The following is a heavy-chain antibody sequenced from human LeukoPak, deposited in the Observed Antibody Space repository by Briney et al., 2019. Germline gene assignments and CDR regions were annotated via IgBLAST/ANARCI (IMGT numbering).Heavy chain of an antibody. J-gene: IGHJ3*02. CDR1: GGTLSSYA. D-gene: IGHD3-9*01. Sequence: SVKVSCKASGGTLSSYAISWVRQAPGQGLEWMGGIIPIFGTANYAQKFQGRVTITADESTSTAYMELSSLRSEDTAVYYCARGRGLRYFDWPYDAFDIWGQGTMVTVSS. CDR2: IIPIFGTA. CDR3: ARGRGLRYFDWPYDAFDI. V-gene: IGHV1-69*13.